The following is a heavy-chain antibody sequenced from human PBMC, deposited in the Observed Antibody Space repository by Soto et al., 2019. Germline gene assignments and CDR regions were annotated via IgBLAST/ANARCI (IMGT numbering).Heavy chain of an antibody. CDR3: ARDTVTADYYVYGMDV. CDR1: GGTISIGGYY. V-gene: IGHV4-31*03. J-gene: IGHJ6*02. CDR2: IYYSGST. D-gene: IGHD4-17*01. Sequence: SSETLSLTCTVSGGTISIGGYYLSWIRQHPGKGLEWIGYIYYSGSTYYNPSLKSRVTISVDTSKNQFSLKLSSVTAADTAVYYCARDTVTADYYVYGMDVWGQGTRVTVPS.